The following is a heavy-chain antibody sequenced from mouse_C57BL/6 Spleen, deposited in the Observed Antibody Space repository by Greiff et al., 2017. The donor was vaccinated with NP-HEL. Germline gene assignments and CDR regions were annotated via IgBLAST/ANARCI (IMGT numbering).Heavy chain of an antibody. V-gene: IGHV5-6*02. J-gene: IGHJ2*01. CDR2: LSSGGSYT. CDR1: GFTFSSYG. Sequence: EVMLVESGGDLVKPGGSLKLSCAASGFTFSSYGMSWVRQTPDKRLEWVATLSSGGSYTYYPDSVKGRFTISRDNAKNTLYLQRSSLKSEDTAMYYCARHDGRGYFDYWGQGTTLTVSS. D-gene: IGHD1-1*01. CDR3: ARHDGRGYFDY.